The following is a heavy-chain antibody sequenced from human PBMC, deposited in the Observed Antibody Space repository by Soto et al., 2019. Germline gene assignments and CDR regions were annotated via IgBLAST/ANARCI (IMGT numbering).Heavy chain of an antibody. Sequence: QVQLQESGPGLVKPSQTLSLTCTVSGGSISSGGYFWSWIRQHPGKGLEWIGFIYYSGSTYYNPSLRSRVTISVDTSKYQFALKLSSVTAADTAVYYCARAGPAPYSYYGMYGWGQGTTVTVSS. D-gene: IGHD6-25*01. CDR2: IYYSGST. V-gene: IGHV4-31*03. J-gene: IGHJ6*02. CDR1: GGSISSGGYF. CDR3: ARAGPAPYSYYGMYG.